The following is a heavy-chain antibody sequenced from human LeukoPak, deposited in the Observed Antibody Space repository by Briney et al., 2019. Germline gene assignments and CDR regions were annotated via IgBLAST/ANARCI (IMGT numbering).Heavy chain of an antibody. D-gene: IGHD1-1*01. CDR3: ARVELARGRYFDY. CDR2: IYYSGST. Sequence: SQTLSLTCTVSGGSISSGGYYWSWIRQHPGKGLEWIGYIYYSGSTYYNPSLKSRVTISVDTSKNQFSLKLSSVTAADTAVYYCARVELARGRYFDYWGQGTLVTVSS. V-gene: IGHV4-31*03. CDR1: GGSISSGGYY. J-gene: IGHJ4*02.